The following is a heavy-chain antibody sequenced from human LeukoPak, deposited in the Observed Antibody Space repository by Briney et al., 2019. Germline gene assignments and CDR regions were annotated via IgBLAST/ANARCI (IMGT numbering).Heavy chain of an antibody. CDR3: ARGSRPWLDY. CDR1: GGSISSGNYY. Sequence: PSETLSLTCTVSGGSISSGNYYWSWIRQPAGKGLEWIGRIYSSGSTNYNPSLKSRVTISVDTSKNQFSLKLSSVTAADTAVYYCARGSRPWLDYWGQGTLVTVSS. J-gene: IGHJ4*02. V-gene: IGHV4-61*02. CDR2: IYSSGST.